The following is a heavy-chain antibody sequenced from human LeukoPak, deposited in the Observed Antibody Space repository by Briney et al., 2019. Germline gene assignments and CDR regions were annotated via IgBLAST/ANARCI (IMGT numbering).Heavy chain of an antibody. D-gene: IGHD3-22*01. CDR2: ISPGDSDT. CDR1: GYRSASYW. CDR3: ARLDSGGFYYVYY. J-gene: IGHJ4*02. V-gene: IGHV5-51*01. Sequence: GESLKISLKASGYRSASYWIGLVRQMPGKGLEWVGIISPGDSDTRYSPSFQGQVTISADKSISTAYLQWSSLKASDTAMYYCARLDSGGFYYVYYWGQGTLVTVSS.